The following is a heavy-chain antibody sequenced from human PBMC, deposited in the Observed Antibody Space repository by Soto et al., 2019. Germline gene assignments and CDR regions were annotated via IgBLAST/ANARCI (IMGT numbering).Heavy chain of an antibody. CDR1: GFTFSSYG. V-gene: IGHV3-30*18. D-gene: IGHD3-3*01. CDR3: AKDSGLWSGYYLYYYYYGMDV. J-gene: IGHJ6*02. CDR2: ISYDGSNK. Sequence: GGSLRLSCAASGFTFSSYGMHWVRQAPGKGLEWVAVISYDGSNKYYADSVKGRFTISRDNSKNTLYLQMNSLRAEDTAVYYCAKDSGLWSGYYLYYYYYGMDVWGQGTTVTVSS.